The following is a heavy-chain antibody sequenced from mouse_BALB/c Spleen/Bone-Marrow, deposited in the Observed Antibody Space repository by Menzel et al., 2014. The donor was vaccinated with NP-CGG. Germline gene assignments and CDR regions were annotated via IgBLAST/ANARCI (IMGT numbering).Heavy chain of an antibody. Sequence: EVKVEESGAELVKPGASVKLSCTASGFNIKDTHMHWVKQRPEQGLEWIGRIDPANGNTKYDPKFQGKATITADTSSNTAYLQLSSLTSEDTAVYYCARGDYGRAWFAYWGQGTLVTVSA. CDR2: IDPANGNT. V-gene: IGHV14-3*02. CDR3: ARGDYGRAWFAY. D-gene: IGHD1-1*01. CDR1: GFNIKDTH. J-gene: IGHJ3*01.